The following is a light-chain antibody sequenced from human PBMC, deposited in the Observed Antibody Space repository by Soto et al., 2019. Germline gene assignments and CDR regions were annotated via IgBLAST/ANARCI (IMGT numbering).Light chain of an antibody. V-gene: IGLV2-8*01. CDR3: SSYAGANSVV. CDR1: SSDVGGYNY. CDR2: DVS. J-gene: IGLJ2*01. Sequence: QSALTQPPSASGSPGQSVTISCTGMSSDVGGYNYVSWYQQHPGKAPKLMIYDVSKRPSGVPDRFSGSKSGNTASLTVSGLQAEDEADYYCSSYAGANSVVFGGGTKVTVL.